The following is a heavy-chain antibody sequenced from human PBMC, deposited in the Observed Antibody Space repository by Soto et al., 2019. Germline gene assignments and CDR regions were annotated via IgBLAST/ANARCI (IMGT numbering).Heavy chain of an antibody. CDR2: ISSSSSTI. D-gene: IGHD6-19*01. J-gene: IGHJ2*01. V-gene: IGHV3-48*01. CDR1: GFTFSSYS. CDR3: ARRGIAVAGTPYWYFDL. Sequence: GGSLRLSCAASGFTFSSYSMNWVRQAPGKGLEWVSYISSSSSTIYYADSVKGRFTISRDNAKNSLYLQMNSLRSEDTAMYYCARRGIAVAGTPYWYFDLWGRGTLVTVSS.